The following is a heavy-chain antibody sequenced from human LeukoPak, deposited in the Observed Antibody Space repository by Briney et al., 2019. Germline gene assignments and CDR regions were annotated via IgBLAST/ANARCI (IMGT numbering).Heavy chain of an antibody. CDR3: ARGARRLAAAGALHFFDY. D-gene: IGHD6-13*01. V-gene: IGHV3-30-3*01. CDR2: ISYDGSNK. Sequence: PGGSLRLSCAASGFTFSSYAMHWVRQAPGKGLEWVAVISYDGSNKYYADSVKGRFTISRDNSKNTLYLQMNSLRAEDTAVYYCARGARRLAAAGALHFFDYWGQGTLVTVSS. CDR1: GFTFSSYA. J-gene: IGHJ4*02.